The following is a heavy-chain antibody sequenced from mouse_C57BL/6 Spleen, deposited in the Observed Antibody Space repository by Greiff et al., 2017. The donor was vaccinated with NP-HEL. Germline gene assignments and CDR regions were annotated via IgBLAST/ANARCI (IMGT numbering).Heavy chain of an antibody. V-gene: IGHV1-80*01. Sequence: QVQLQQSGAELVKPGASVKISCKASGYAFSSYWMNWVKQRPGKGLEWIGQIYPGDGDTNYNGKFKGKATLTADTSSSTAYMQLSSLTSEDSAVYFCARVDYYGSSLFAYWGQGTLVTVSA. CDR3: ARVDYYGSSLFAY. CDR1: GYAFSSYW. J-gene: IGHJ3*01. D-gene: IGHD1-1*01. CDR2: IYPGDGDT.